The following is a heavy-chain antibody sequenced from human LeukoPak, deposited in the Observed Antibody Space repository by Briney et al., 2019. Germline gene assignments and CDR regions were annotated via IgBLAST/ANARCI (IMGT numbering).Heavy chain of an antibody. CDR3: ARHGHFDFWRELYYYYYYMDV. J-gene: IGHJ6*03. CDR1: EFTFSSYW. V-gene: IGHV4-34*01. Sequence: PGGSLSLSCAASEFTFSSYWMSWVRQAPGKGLEWIGEINHSGSTNYNPSLKSRVTISVDTSKNQFSLKLSSVTAADTAVYYCARHGHFDFWRELYYYYYYMDVWGKGTTVTVSS. D-gene: IGHD3-3*01. CDR2: INHSGST.